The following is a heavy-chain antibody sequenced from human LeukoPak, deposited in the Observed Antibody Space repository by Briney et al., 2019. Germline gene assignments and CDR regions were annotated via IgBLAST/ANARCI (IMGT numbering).Heavy chain of an antibody. D-gene: IGHD4-17*01. CDR3: ARGRGVTTVTSRFDY. V-gene: IGHV4-59*01. Sequence: PSETLSLTCTVSGGSISPYYWSWIRQPPGKGLEWIGYFFYSRSTNYNPSLKSRVIISIDTSKNQISLSLSSVTAADTAVYYCARGRGVTTVTSRFDYWGQGTLVTVSS. CDR1: GGSISPYY. J-gene: IGHJ4*02. CDR2: FFYSRST.